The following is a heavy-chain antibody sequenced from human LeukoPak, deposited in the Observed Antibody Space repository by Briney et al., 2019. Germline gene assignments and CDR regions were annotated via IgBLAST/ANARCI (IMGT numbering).Heavy chain of an antibody. J-gene: IGHJ4*02. Sequence: SETLSLTCTVSGGSISSSSYYWGWIRQPPGKGLEWIGSIYYSGSTYYNPSLKSRVTISVDTSKNQFSLQLNSVTPEDTAVYYCARVDYYDSSGYYSGFFDYWGQGTLVTVSS. CDR1: GGSISSSSYY. D-gene: IGHD3-22*01. CDR3: ARVDYYDSSGYYSGFFDY. CDR2: IYYSGST. V-gene: IGHV4-39*07.